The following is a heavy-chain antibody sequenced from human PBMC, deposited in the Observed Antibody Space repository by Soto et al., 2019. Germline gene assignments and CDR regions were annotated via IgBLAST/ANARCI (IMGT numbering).Heavy chain of an antibody. CDR2: IKQDGSEK. Sequence: GGSLRLSCAASGFTFSSYWMSWVRQAPGKGLEWVANIKQDGSEKYYVDSVKGRFTISRDNAKNSLYLQMNSLRAEDRAVYYCAVRYGSGSYYRGYWGQGTLVTVSS. CDR1: GFTFSSYW. D-gene: IGHD3-10*01. J-gene: IGHJ4*02. CDR3: AVRYGSGSYYRGY. V-gene: IGHV3-7*01.